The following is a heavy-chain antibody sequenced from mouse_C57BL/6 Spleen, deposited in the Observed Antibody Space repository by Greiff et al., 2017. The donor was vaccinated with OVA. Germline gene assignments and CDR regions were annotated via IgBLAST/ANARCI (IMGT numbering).Heavy chain of an antibody. V-gene: IGHV5-4*01. CDR1: GFTFSSYA. Sequence: EVHLVESGGGLVKPGGSLKLSCAASGFTFSSYAMSWVRQTPEKRLEWVATISDGGSYTYYPDNVKGRFTISRDNAKNNLYLQMSHLKSEDTAMYYCARAVGYDDAMDYWGQGTSVTVSS. J-gene: IGHJ4*01. D-gene: IGHD2-2*01. CDR3: ARAVGYDDAMDY. CDR2: ISDGGSYT.